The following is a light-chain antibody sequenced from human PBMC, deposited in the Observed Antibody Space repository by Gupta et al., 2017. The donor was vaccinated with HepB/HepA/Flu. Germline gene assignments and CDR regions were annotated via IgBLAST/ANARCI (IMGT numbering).Light chain of an antibody. CDR1: QDISNR. Sequence: DIQMTQSPSSLSASVGDRVTITCQASQDISNRLYWYQQRPGRAPKLLIYDASNLETGVPSRFSGSGSGTDFTFTISSLQPEDIATYYCQQYDNLPRSLTFGGGTKVEIK. CDR2: DAS. V-gene: IGKV1-33*01. J-gene: IGKJ4*01. CDR3: QQYDNLPRSLT.